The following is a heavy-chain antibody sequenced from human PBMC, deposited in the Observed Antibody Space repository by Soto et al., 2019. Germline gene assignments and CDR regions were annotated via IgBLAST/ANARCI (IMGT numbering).Heavy chain of an antibody. J-gene: IGHJ6*02. CDR1: GYSFSPYS. CDR2: INGANGNT. D-gene: IGHD1-1*01. CDR3: ARGKGMEENYYYHGMDV. Sequence: QVQVVQSGAEVKKPGASVKVSCKASGYSFSPYSMHWVRQAPGQGLEWMGWINGANGNTRYSQKFKDRVSISRDTPASTGYMELSSLRSEDTAVYYCARGKGMEENYYYHGMDVWGPGTTVIVSS. V-gene: IGHV1-3*01.